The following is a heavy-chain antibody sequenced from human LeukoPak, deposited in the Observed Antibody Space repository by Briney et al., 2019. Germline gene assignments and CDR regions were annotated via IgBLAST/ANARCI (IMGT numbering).Heavy chain of an antibody. CDR2: IYYSGST. V-gene: IGHV4-39*07. Sequence: SETLSLTCTVSGGSISSSSYYWGWIRQPPGKGLEWIGSIYYSGSTYYNPSLKSQVTISVDTSKNQFSLKLSSVTAADTAVYYCARGLAYCGGDCYSRPIDYWGQGTLVTVSS. J-gene: IGHJ4*02. CDR3: ARGLAYCGGDCYSRPIDY. D-gene: IGHD2-21*02. CDR1: GGSISSSSYY.